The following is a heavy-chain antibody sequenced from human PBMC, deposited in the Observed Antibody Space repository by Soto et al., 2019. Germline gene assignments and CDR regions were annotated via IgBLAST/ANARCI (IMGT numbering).Heavy chain of an antibody. D-gene: IGHD7-27*01. CDR3: AMGTMDV. CDR1: GFTFRTYW. V-gene: IGHV3-74*01. Sequence: EVQLVESGGGLVQPGGSPRLSCAASGFTFRTYWMQWARQAPGKGLEWVSRINNDGSSTDYADSVKGRFTISRDNARDTLYLQMNSLRAEDTATYYCAMGTMDVWGKGTTVTVSS. CDR2: INNDGSST. J-gene: IGHJ6*04.